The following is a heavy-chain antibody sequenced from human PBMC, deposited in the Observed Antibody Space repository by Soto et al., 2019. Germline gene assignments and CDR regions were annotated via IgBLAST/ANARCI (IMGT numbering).Heavy chain of an antibody. CDR1: GGSFSGYY. CDR3: ARGLGDILTGYYLRWFDP. CDR2: INHSGST. Sequence: SETLSLTCAVYGGSFSGYYWSWIRQPPGKGLEWIGEINHSGSTNYNPSLKSRVTISVDTSKNQFSLKLSSVTAADTAVYYCARGLGDILTGYYLRWFDPWGQGTLVTVS. D-gene: IGHD3-9*01. V-gene: IGHV4-34*01. J-gene: IGHJ5*02.